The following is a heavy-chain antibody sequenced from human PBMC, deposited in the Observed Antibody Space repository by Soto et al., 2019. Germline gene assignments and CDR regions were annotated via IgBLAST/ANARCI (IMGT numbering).Heavy chain of an antibody. J-gene: IGHJ4*02. Sequence: QVQLVESGGGVVQPGRSLRLSCAASGFTFSSYAMHWVRQAPGKGLEWVAVISYDGSNKYYADSVKGRFTISRDNSKNTLYLQMNSLRAEDTAVYYCARDLTPLKNWNYEPSFDYWGQGTLVTVSS. CDR2: ISYDGSNK. CDR3: ARDLTPLKNWNYEPSFDY. CDR1: GFTFSSYA. V-gene: IGHV3-30-3*01. D-gene: IGHD1-7*01.